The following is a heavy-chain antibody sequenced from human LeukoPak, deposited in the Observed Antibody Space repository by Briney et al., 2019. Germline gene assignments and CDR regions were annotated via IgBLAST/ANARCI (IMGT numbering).Heavy chain of an antibody. V-gene: IGHV3-7*03. CDR1: GFTFSSYW. CDR2: IKEDGSEK. CDR3: ARDDGYYHDSSGPDAD. J-gene: IGHJ4*02. D-gene: IGHD3-22*01. Sequence: QPGGSLRLSCAGAGFTFSSYWMSWVRQAPGKGLEWVANIKEDGSEKNYVDSVKGRFTISRDNAKNSLYLQMNSLRAEDTAVYYCARDDGYYHDSSGPDADWGQGTLVTVSS.